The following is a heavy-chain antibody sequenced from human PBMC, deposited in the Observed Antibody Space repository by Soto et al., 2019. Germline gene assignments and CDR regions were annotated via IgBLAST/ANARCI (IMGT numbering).Heavy chain of an antibody. Sequence: QTGGSLRLSCAASGFTFSSSVMSWVRQAPGKGLEWVSSISDRGGNTHYADSVKGRFTISRDTSKNTLYLQMDSLRAEDTAVYYCAKSTQWLVIGQFDYWGQGTLVTVSS. CDR3: AKSTQWLVIGQFDY. V-gene: IGHV3-23*01. D-gene: IGHD6-19*01. CDR1: GFTFSSSV. J-gene: IGHJ4*02. CDR2: ISDRGGNT.